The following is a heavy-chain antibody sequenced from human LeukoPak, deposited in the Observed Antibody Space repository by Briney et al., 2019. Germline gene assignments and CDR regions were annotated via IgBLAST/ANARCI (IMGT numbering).Heavy chain of an antibody. CDR3: ARVGSSSWAEVYYFDY. D-gene: IGHD6-13*01. V-gene: IGHV3-74*01. J-gene: IGHJ4*02. Sequence: GGSLRLSCGASGFTFSSYWMHWVRQAPGKGLVWASRINSDGSSTSYADSVKGRFTISRDNAKNTLYLQMNSLRAEDTAVYYCARVGSSSWAEVYYFDYWGQGTLVTVSS. CDR2: INSDGSST. CDR1: GFTFSSYW.